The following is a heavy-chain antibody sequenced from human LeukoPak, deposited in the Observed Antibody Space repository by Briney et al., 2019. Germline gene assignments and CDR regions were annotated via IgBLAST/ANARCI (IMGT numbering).Heavy chain of an antibody. Sequence: GGSLRLSCAASGFTFSTYSMNWVRQAPGKGPEWVSSISSSSSYIYYADSVKGRFTISRDNARNSLYLQMNSLRAEDTAVYYCARDGLAAATLHWCFDLWGRGTLVTVSS. J-gene: IGHJ2*01. V-gene: IGHV3-21*01. D-gene: IGHD2-15*01. CDR3: ARDGLAAATLHWCFDL. CDR1: GFTFSTYS. CDR2: ISSSSSYI.